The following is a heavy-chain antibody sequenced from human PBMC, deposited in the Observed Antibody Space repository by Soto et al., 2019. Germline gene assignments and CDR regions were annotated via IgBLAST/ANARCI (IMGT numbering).Heavy chain of an antibody. CDR1: GYTFTSYG. D-gene: IGHD3-22*01. CDR3: ARVFPEFVVVVIPSRWFDP. Sequence: GASVKVSCKASGYTFTSYGISWVRQAPGQGLEWMGWISAYNGNTNYAQKLKGRVTMTTDTSTSTAYRELRSLRFDDTAVYFFARVFPEFVVVVIPSRWFDPWGQGTLVTVSS. V-gene: IGHV1-18*01. J-gene: IGHJ5*02. CDR2: ISAYNGNT.